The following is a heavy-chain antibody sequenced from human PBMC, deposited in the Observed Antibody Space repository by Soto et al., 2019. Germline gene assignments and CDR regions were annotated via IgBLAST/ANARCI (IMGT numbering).Heavy chain of an antibody. CDR2: IYYSGST. J-gene: IGHJ4*02. V-gene: IGHV4-31*03. Sequence: QVQLQESGPGLVKPSQTLSLTCTVSGGSISSGGYYWSWILQHPGKGLEWIGYIYYSGSTYYNPSLKSRVTISVDTSKNQFSLKLSSVTAADTAVYYCARVGGEKTTPHFFDSWGQGTLVTVSS. D-gene: IGHD3-16*01. CDR1: GGSISSGGYY. CDR3: ARVGGEKTTPHFFDS.